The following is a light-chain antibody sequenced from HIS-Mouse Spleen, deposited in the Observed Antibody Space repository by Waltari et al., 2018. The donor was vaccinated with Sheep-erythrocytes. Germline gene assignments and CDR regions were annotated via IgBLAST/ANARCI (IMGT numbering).Light chain of an antibody. J-gene: IGLJ3*02. Sequence: QSALTQPASVSGSPGQSITISCTGTSSDVGSYNLVSWYQQHPGKAPKLMIYEGSKRPEGVSNRVSGSKSGNTASLTIAGLQAEDEADYYCCSYAVSSTPWVFGGGTKLTVL. V-gene: IGLV2-23*01. CDR2: EGS. CDR1: SSDVGSYNL. CDR3: CSYAVSSTPWV.